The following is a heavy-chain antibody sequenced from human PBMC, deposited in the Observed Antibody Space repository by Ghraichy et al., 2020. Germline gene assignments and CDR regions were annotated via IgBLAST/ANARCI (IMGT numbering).Heavy chain of an antibody. CDR2: IYYSGST. V-gene: IGHV4-59*01. J-gene: IGHJ6*03. CDR1: GGSISSYY. CDR3: ARNTGYYYYYMDV. Sequence: SETLSLTCTVSGGSISSYYWSWIRQPPGKGLEWIGYIYYSGSTNYNPSLKSRVTISVDTSQNQFSLKLSSVTAADTAVYYCARNTGYYYYYMDVWGKGTTVTVSS. D-gene: IGHD2-8*02.